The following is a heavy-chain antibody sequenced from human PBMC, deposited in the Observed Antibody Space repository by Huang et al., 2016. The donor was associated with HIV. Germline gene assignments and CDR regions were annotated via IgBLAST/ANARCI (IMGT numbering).Heavy chain of an antibody. V-gene: IGHV7-4-1*02. CDR1: GYSFTNYG. D-gene: IGHD2-21*02. J-gene: IGHJ3*02. CDR2: MNTDTGRP. Sequence: QVQLVQSGSELKKPGASVKVSCKASGYSFTNYGVHWVRQAPGRGLVWMGLMNTDTGRPRYAQDFTGRFVFSCDTSVSTAYLQISSLKPEDSAIYYCVRVRRVTDRYCVADCNTIDTFDIWGQGTLVTVSA. CDR3: VRVRRVTDRYCVADCNTIDTFDI.